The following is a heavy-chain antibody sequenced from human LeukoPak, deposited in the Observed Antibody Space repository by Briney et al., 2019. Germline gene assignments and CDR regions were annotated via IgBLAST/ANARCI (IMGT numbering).Heavy chain of an antibody. CDR2: IYYSGST. V-gene: IGHV4-59*06. CDR3: ARDRKRAGHSSGYYYQPAYYFDY. J-gene: IGHJ4*02. Sequence: SETLSLTCTVSGGSINSYYWSWIRQSPGKGLEWIGYIYYSGSTYYNPSLKSRVTISVDTSKNQFSLKLSSVTAADTAVYYCARDRKRAGHSSGYYYQPAYYFDYWGQGTLVTVSS. CDR1: GGSINSYY. D-gene: IGHD3-22*01.